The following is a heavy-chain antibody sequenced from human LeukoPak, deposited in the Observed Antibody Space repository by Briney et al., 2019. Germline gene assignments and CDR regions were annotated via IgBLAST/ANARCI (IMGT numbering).Heavy chain of an antibody. V-gene: IGHV4-59*01. J-gene: IGHJ4*02. CDR1: GGSISSYY. D-gene: IGHD6-13*01. Sequence: PSVTLSLTCTVSGGSISSYYWSWIRQPPGKGLEWIGYIYYSGGTNYNPSLKSRVTMSVDTSKKHFSLKLNSMTAADTAVYYCASHYSSSWDQPFDYWGQGTLVTVSS. CDR3: ASHYSSSWDQPFDY. CDR2: IYYSGGT.